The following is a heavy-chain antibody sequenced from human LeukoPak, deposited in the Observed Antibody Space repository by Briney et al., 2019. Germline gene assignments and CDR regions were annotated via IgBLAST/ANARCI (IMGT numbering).Heavy chain of an antibody. CDR2: IYSGGST. Sequence: GESLRLSCAATGFTVTTNYMNWVRQAPGKGLEWVSVIYSGGSTYYADSVKGRFTISRDKSKNTVSLQLNSLRVEDTAVYYCARTPSVAGPIGEYYYAMDVWGPGTMVAVSS. V-gene: IGHV3-66*01. CDR3: ARTPSVAGPIGEYYYAMDV. D-gene: IGHD6-19*01. J-gene: IGHJ6*02. CDR1: GFTVTTNY.